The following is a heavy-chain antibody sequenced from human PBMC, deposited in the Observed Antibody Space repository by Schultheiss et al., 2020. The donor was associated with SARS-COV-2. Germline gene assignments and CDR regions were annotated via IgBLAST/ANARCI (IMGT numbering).Heavy chain of an antibody. CDR1: GFTFSSYG. CDR2: IYSGGST. J-gene: IGHJ4*02. D-gene: IGHD1-14*01. V-gene: IGHV3-NL1*01. Sequence: GGSLRLSCAASGFTFSSYGMHWVRQAPGKGLEWVAVIYSGGSTYYADSVKGRFTISRDNSKNTLYLQMNSLRAEDTAVYYCARESGIWGQGTLVTVSS. CDR3: ARESGI.